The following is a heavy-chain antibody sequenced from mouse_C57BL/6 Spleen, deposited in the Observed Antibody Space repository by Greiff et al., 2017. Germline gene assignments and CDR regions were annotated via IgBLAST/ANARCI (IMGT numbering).Heavy chain of an antibody. J-gene: IGHJ2*01. V-gene: IGHV1-69*01. CDR3: ARRGGYYGSYVFDY. Sequence: QVQLKQPGAELVMPGASVKLSCKASGYTFTSYWMHWVKQRPGQGLEWIGEIDPSDSYTNYNQKFKGKSTLTVDKSSSTAYMQLSSLTSEDSAVYYCARRGGYYGSYVFDYWGQGTTLTVSS. CDR1: GYTFTSYW. CDR2: IDPSDSYT. D-gene: IGHD2-1*01.